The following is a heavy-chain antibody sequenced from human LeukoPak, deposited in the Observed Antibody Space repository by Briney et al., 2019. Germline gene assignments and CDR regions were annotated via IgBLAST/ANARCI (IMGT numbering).Heavy chain of an antibody. J-gene: IGHJ4*02. CDR3: ARGRWIQLWLRNYYFDY. D-gene: IGHD5-18*01. CDR1: GGSFSGYY. Sequence: SETLSLTCSVHGGSFSGYYWSWIRQPPGKGLEWIGAINHSGSTNYNPSRKSRVTISVDTSKNQSSLKLSSVTAADTAVYYCARGRWIQLWLRNYYFDYWGQGTLVTVSS. V-gene: IGHV4-34*01. CDR2: INHSGST.